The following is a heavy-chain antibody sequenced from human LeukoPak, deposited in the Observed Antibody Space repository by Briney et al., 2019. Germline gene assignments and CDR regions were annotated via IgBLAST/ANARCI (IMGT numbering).Heavy chain of an antibody. J-gene: IGHJ4*02. CDR2: IKQDGSEE. D-gene: IGHD4-23*01. CDR3: ARANYVGNPGAY. CDR1: GFNFGEFW. Sequence: GGSLRLSCEASGFNFGEFWMAWVRQTPGKGLEWVANIKQDGSEEYYVDSVKGRFTISRDNAKNSLYLEMNSLRVEDTAVYYCARANYVGNPGAYWGQGTLVTVSS. V-gene: IGHV3-7*01.